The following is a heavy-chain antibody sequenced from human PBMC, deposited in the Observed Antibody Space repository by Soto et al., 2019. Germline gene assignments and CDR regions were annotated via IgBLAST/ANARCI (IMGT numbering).Heavy chain of an antibody. Sequence: GGSMEIACAACGVTVRSKYMSGVRKDPGKGLEWVSVIYSGGSTYYADSVKGRFTISRDNSKNTLYLQMNSLRAEDTAVYYCAREGSGGNFYYYYYYGMDVWGQGTTVTVSS. CDR2: IYSGGST. CDR3: AREGSGGNFYYYYYYGMDV. V-gene: IGHV3-53*01. J-gene: IGHJ6*02. CDR1: GVTVRSKY. D-gene: IGHD2-21*02.